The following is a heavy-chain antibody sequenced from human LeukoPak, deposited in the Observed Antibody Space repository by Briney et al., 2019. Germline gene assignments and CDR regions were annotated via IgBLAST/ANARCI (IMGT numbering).Heavy chain of an antibody. J-gene: IGHJ4*02. CDR1: GFTFSSYW. V-gene: IGHV3-7*03. Sequence: GGSLRLSCAASGFTFSSYWMSWVRQAPGKGLEWVANIKQDGSEKYYVDSVKGRFTISRDNAKNSLYLQMNSLRAEDTAVYYCAREFGIAVAGIGRGFDYWGQGTLVTVSS. D-gene: IGHD6-19*01. CDR3: AREFGIAVAGIGRGFDY. CDR2: IKQDGSEK.